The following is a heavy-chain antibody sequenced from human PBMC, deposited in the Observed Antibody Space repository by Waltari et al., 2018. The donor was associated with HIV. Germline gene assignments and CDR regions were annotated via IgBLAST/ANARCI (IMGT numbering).Heavy chain of an antibody. CDR2: IKQDGSEK. V-gene: IGHV3-7*01. D-gene: IGHD2-15*01. Sequence: EVQLVESGGGLVQPGGSLRLSCAASGFTFSSYWMTWVRQAPGKGLECVANIKQDGSEKYYADSVKGRFTISRDNAKNSLYLQMNSLRAEDTAVYYCASLYCSGGSCYDYWGQGTLVTVSS. J-gene: IGHJ4*02. CDR3: ASLYCSGGSCYDY. CDR1: GFTFSSYW.